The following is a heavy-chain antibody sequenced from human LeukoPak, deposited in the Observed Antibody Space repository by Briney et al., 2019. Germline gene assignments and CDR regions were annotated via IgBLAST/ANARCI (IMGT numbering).Heavy chain of an antibody. CDR3: AREDIVVLPTVITAFDI. CDR1: GYTFSGYY. CDR2: INPNSGGT. D-gene: IGHD2-2*01. Sequence: ASVTVSCKASGYTFSGYYMHWVRQAPGQGLEWMGWINPNSGGTNYAQKFQGRVTMTRDMSISTAYMELSRLRSDDTAAYYCAREDIVVLPTVITAFDIWGQGTMVTVSS. V-gene: IGHV1-2*02. J-gene: IGHJ3*02.